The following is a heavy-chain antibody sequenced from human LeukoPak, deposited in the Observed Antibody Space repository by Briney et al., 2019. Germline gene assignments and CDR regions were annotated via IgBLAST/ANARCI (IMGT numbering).Heavy chain of an antibody. J-gene: IGHJ6*02. V-gene: IGHV4-30-4*01. CDR3: ARGTYYDFWSSYYYYGMDV. CDR1: GGSISSGDYY. CDR2: IYYSGST. D-gene: IGHD3-3*01. Sequence: SETLSLTCTVPGGSISSGDYYWSWIRQPPGKGLEWIGYIYYSGSTYYNPSLKSRVTISVDTSKNQFSLKLSSVTAADTAVYYCARGTYYDFWSSYYYYGMDVWGQGTTVTVSS.